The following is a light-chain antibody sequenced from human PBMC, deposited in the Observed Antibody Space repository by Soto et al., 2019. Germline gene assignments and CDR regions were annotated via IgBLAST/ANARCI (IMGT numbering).Light chain of an antibody. CDR2: GAS. CDR3: QQYGSAPWT. Sequence: ETVLTQSPGTLSLSPGERATLSCGASQSISSNYLAWYQQKPGQAPKFLIYGASSRATGIPDRFSGSGSGTDFTLTITRLEPQDFAVYYCQQYGSAPWTFGQGTKVEIK. CDR1: QSISSNY. J-gene: IGKJ1*01. V-gene: IGKV3-20*01.